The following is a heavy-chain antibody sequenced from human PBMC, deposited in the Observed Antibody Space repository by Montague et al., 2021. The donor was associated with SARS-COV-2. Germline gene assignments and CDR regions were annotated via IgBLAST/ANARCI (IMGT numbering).Heavy chain of an antibody. CDR3: ALAVAGRGGYDY. CDR1: GDSVSSNRAA. J-gene: IGHJ4*02. Sequence: CAIPGDSVSSNRAAWNWIRQSPSRGLEWLGRTYYRSKWYYEYAVSLKSRITINPDTSKNQFSLQVKSMTPEDTAVYYCALAVAGRGGYDYWGQGTLVTVSS. V-gene: IGHV6-1*01. CDR2: TYYRSKWYY. D-gene: IGHD6-19*01.